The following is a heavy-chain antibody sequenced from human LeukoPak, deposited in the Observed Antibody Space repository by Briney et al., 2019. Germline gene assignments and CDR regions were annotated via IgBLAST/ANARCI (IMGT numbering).Heavy chain of an antibody. J-gene: IGHJ4*02. CDR1: GFTFSSYW. Sequence: GGSLRLSCAASGFTFSSYWMAWVRQAPGKGLEWVANIKTDGYDKYYVDSVKGRFTISRDNAKNSLYLQMNSLRAEDTAVYYCVNGGLAYYFDYWGQGTLVTVSS. CDR2: IKTDGYDK. CDR3: VNGGLAYYFDY. V-gene: IGHV3-7*01. D-gene: IGHD2-8*01.